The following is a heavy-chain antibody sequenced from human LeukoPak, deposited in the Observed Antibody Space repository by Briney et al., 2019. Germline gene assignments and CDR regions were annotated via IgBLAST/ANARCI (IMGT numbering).Heavy chain of an antibody. D-gene: IGHD3-22*01. CDR1: GGSVSRYA. V-gene: IGHV1-69*13. CDR3: ARGSGETGGYYYVY. J-gene: IGHJ4*02. CDR2: IIPIFGTA. Sequence: PWASVKVSCKASGGSVSRYAISWVRQAPGQGLEWMGGIIPIFGTANYAQKFQGRVTITADESTRTAYMELRTLRSEDTAIYYCARGSGETGGYYYVYWGRGTPVTVSS.